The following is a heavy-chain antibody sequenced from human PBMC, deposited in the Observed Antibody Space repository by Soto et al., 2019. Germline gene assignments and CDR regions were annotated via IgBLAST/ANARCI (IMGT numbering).Heavy chain of an antibody. CDR2: ISGSGGST. Sequence: VQLVESGGGVVQPGRSLRLSCAASGFTFSSYGMHWVRQAPGKGLEWVSAISGSGGSTYYADSVKGRFTISRDNSKNTLYLQMNSLRAEDTAVYYCEKGDGYVWGSYRYSHFDYWGQGTLVTVSS. CDR3: EKGDGYVWGSYRYSHFDY. D-gene: IGHD3-16*02. V-gene: IGHV3-23*04. J-gene: IGHJ4*02. CDR1: GFTFSSYG.